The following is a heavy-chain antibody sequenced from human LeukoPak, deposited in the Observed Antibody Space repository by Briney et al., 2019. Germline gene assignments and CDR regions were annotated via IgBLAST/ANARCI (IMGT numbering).Heavy chain of an antibody. J-gene: IGHJ6*02. Sequence: GGSLRLSCVASGFTFTKCAMSWIRQAPGKGLEWVAIITATGDTAYYADSVKGRFTISRDNSKNTLYLQMNSLRAEDTAVYYCAKDHGFLEWEESPYGMDVWGQGTTVTVSS. CDR3: AKDHGFLEWEESPYGMDV. D-gene: IGHD3-3*01. CDR2: ITATGDTA. CDR1: GFTFTKCA. V-gene: IGHV3-23*01.